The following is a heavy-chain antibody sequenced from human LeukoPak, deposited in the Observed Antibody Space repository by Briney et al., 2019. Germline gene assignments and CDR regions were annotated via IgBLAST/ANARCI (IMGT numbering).Heavy chain of an antibody. D-gene: IGHD3-22*01. CDR1: EFTFSSYN. J-gene: IGHJ4*02. V-gene: IGHV3-48*01. CDR2: ISSSSSTI. CDR3: ARGPYYYDSSGYYFFDY. Sequence: GGSLRLSCAASEFTFSSYNMNWVRQAPGKGLEWVSYISSSSSTIYYADSVKGRFTISRDNAKNSLYLQMNSLRAEDTAVYYCARGPYYYDSSGYYFFDYWGQGTLVTVSS.